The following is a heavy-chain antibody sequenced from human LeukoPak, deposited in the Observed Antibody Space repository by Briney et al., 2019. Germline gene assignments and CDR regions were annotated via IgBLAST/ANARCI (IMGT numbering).Heavy chain of an antibody. CDR2: INHSGST. V-gene: IGHV4-34*01. Sequence: SETLSLTCAVYGGSFSGYYWSWIRQPPGKGLEWIGEINHSGSTNYNPSHKSRVTISVDTSKNQFSLKLSSVTAADTAVYYCAREDIDYWGQGTLVTVSS. J-gene: IGHJ4*02. CDR1: GGSFSGYY. CDR3: AREDIDY.